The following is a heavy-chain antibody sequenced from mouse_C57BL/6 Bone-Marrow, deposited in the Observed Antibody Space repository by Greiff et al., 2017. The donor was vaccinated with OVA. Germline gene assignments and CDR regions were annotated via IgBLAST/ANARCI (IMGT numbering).Heavy chain of an antibody. V-gene: IGHV1-42*01. D-gene: IGHD1-1*01. J-gene: IGHJ3*01. CDR2: INPSTGGT. Sequence: EVQLQQSGPELVKPGASVKISCKASGYSFTGYYMNWVKQSPEKSLEWIGEINPSTGGTTYNQKFKAKATLTVDKSSSTAYMQLKSLTSEDSADYYCARLYGSSPWFAYWGQGTLVTVSA. CDR3: ARLYGSSPWFAY. CDR1: GYSFTGYY.